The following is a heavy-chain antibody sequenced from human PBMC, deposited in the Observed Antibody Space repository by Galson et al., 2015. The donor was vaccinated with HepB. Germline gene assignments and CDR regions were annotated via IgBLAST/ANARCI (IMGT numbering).Heavy chain of an antibody. J-gene: IGHJ6*02. D-gene: IGHD5-24*01. CDR3: ARREMATNYYYYGMDV. V-gene: IGHV1-18*01. CDR2: ISAYNGNT. CDR1: GYTFTSYG. Sequence: SVKVSCKASGYTFTSYGISWVRQAPGQGLEWMGWISAYNGNTNYAQKLQGRVTMTTDTSTSTAYMELRSLRSDDTAVYYCARREMATNYYYYGMDVWGQGTTVTASS.